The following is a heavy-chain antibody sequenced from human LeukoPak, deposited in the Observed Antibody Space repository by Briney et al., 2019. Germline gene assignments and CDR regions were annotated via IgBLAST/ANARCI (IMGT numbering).Heavy chain of an antibody. J-gene: IGHJ4*02. CDR1: GGSISSSSYY. D-gene: IGHD5-12*01. CDR2: IYYSGST. V-gene: IGHV4-39*07. Sequence: SETLSLTCTVSGGSISSSSYYWGWIRQPPGKGLEWIGSIYYSGSTYYNPSLKSRVTISLDTSKNQFSLKLSSMTAADTALYYCARYHSGYDDYWDQGTLVTVSS. CDR3: ARYHSGYDDY.